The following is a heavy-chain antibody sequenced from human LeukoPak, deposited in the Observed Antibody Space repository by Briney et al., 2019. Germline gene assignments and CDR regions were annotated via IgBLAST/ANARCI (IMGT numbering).Heavy chain of an antibody. CDR2: ISAAAHST. D-gene: IGHD6-19*01. V-gene: IGHV3-23*01. Sequence: GGSLRLSCEASGFTFTSCAMTWVRQAPGKGLEWVSGISAAAHSTYYADSVKGRFTISRDNSKNTLYLQMDSLRAEDTAVYYCAKTPGISVNGVDYWGQGTLVAVSS. J-gene: IGHJ4*02. CDR1: GFTFTSCA. CDR3: AKTPGISVNGVDY.